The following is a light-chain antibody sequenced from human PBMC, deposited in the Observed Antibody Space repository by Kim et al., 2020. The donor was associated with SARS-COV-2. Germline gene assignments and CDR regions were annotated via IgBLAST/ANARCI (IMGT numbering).Light chain of an antibody. CDR1: QSVSSSY. V-gene: IGKV3-20*01. CDR2: GAS. Sequence: PGERATRSCRASQSVSSSYLAWYQQKPGQAPRLLIYGASSRATGIPDRFSGSGSGTDFTLTISRLEPEDFAVYYSQQYGSSPRLTFGGGTKVDIK. J-gene: IGKJ4*01. CDR3: QQYGSSPRLT.